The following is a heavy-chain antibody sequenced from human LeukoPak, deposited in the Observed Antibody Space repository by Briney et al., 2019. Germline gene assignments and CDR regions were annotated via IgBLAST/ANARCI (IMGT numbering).Heavy chain of an antibody. V-gene: IGHV4-4*09. CDR2: IHSSGGS. CDR1: GASISNYY. J-gene: IGHJ4*02. CDR3: ARLGSYHDF. D-gene: IGHD1-26*01. Sequence: SETLSLTCTVSGASISNYYWSWIRQTPEKGLAWMGHIHSSGGSSYYPSLKSRLSLSIDTSRNQLSLKLPSVTAADTAVYFCARLGSYHDFWGQGALVTVPS.